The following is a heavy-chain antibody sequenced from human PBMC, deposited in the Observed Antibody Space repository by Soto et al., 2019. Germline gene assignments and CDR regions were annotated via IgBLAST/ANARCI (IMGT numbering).Heavy chain of an antibody. D-gene: IGHD3-10*01. CDR1: GGSISSYY. CDR3: ARDRGKASWIDP. V-gene: IGHV4-59*01. CDR2: IFYSGNT. Sequence: QVQLQESGPGLVKPSDTLSLTCTVSGGSISSYYWSWIRQPPGKGLEWIGYIFYSGNTYYNPSLKSRVTISVDMSKKHFYLKLNSVTAADTAVYYCARDRGKASWIDPWGQGTLVIVSS. J-gene: IGHJ5*02.